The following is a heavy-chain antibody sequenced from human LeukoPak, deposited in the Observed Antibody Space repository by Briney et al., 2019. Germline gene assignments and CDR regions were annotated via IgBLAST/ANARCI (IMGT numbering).Heavy chain of an antibody. CDR3: ARIQRIVVDDNAFDI. J-gene: IGHJ3*02. V-gene: IGHV4-61*08. CDR2: INHSGST. Sequence: SETLSLTCAVSGGSISSGGYSWSWIRQPPGKGLEWIGEINHSGSTNYNPSLKSRVTISVDTSKNQFSLKLSSVTAADTAVYYCARIQRIVVDDNAFDIWGQGTMVTVSS. CDR1: GGSISSGGYS. D-gene: IGHD3-22*01.